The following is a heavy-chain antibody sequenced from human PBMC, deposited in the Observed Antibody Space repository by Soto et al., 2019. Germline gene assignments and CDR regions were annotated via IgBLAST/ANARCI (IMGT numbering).Heavy chain of an antibody. CDR3: ARGFNNWNDDGPSIRDYYYYMDV. CDR2: IYYSGST. Sequence: SETLSLTCTVSGGSISSYYWSWIRQPPGKGLEWIGYIYYSGSTNYNPSLKSRVTISVDTSKNQFSLKLSSVTAADTAVYYCARGFNNWNDDGPSIRDYYYYMDVWGKGTMVTVSS. V-gene: IGHV4-59*01. CDR1: GGSISSYY. D-gene: IGHD1-1*01. J-gene: IGHJ6*03.